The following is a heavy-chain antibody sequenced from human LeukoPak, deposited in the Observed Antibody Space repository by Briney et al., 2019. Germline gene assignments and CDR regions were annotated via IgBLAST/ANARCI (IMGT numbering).Heavy chain of an antibody. V-gene: IGHV4-59*01. CDR3: ARVKDDSSGYSHDAFDI. Sequence: SETLSLTCTVSGGSISSYYWSWIRQPPGKGLEWSGYIYYSGSTNYNPSLKSRVTISVDTSKNQFSLKLSSVTAADTAVDYCARVKDDSSGYSHDAFDIWGQGTMVTVSS. J-gene: IGHJ3*02. D-gene: IGHD3-22*01. CDR2: IYYSGST. CDR1: GGSISSYY.